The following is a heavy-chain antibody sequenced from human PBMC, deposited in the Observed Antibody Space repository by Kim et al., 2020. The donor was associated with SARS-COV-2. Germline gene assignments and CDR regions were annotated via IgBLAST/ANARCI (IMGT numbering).Heavy chain of an antibody. V-gene: IGHV3-23*01. D-gene: IGHD3-22*01. CDR3: AKLGSKMILVVDR. J-gene: IGHJ5*02. Sequence: YADAGKGRFTVSRDKSKNTIYLQMNGLRVEDTAVYYCAKLGSKMILVVDRWGQGTLVTVSS.